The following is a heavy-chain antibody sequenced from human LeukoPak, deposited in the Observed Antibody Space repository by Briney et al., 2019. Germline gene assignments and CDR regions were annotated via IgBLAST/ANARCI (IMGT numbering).Heavy chain of an antibody. J-gene: IGHJ4*02. D-gene: IGHD2-15*01. CDR2: IYYSGST. CDR1: GGSISSGGYY. CDR3: ARAQKELLLGFDY. Sequence: SETLSLTCTVSGGSISSGGYYWSWIRQHPGKGLEWIGYIYYSGSTYYNPSLKSRVTISVDTSKNQFSLKLSSVTAADTAVYYCARAQKELLLGFDYWGQGPRVTVPS. V-gene: IGHV4-31*03.